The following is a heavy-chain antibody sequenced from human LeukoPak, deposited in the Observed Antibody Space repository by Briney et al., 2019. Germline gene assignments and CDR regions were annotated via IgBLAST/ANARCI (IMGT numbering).Heavy chain of an antibody. V-gene: IGHV3-53*01. J-gene: IGHJ6*02. CDR1: GFTVSSNY. CDR2: IYSGGST. Sequence: PGGSLRLSCAASGFTVSSNYMSWVRQAPGKGLEWVSVIYSGGSTYYADSVKGRFIISRDNSKNTLYLQMNSLRAEDTAVYYCARARGSGYCSGGSCYLVDYYYGMDVWAKGPRSPSP. CDR3: ARARGSGYCSGGSCYLVDYYYGMDV. D-gene: IGHD2-15*01.